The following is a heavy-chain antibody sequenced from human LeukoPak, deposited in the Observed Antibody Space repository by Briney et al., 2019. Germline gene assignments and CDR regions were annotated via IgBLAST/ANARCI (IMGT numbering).Heavy chain of an antibody. V-gene: IGHV1-18*04. D-gene: IGHD1-14*01. CDR3: ARTKEWEPYYMDV. Sequence: ASVKVPCKASGYTFTGYYMHWVRQAPGQGLEWMGWISAYNGNTNYAQKLQGRVTMTTDTSTSTAYMELRSLRSDDTAVYYCARTKEWEPYYMDVWGKGTTVTVSS. J-gene: IGHJ6*03. CDR1: GYTFTGYY. CDR2: ISAYNGNT.